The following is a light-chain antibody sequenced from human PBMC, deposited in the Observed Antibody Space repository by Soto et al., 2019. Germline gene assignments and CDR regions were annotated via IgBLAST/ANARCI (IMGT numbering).Light chain of an antibody. V-gene: IGKV3-20*01. CDR3: QQYGGSPLYT. CDR2: GAS. J-gene: IGKJ2*01. CDR1: QSVSSSD. Sequence: EIVLTQSPGTLSLSPGDRATLSCRASQSVSSSDLAWYQQEPGQAPRLLIYGASTRATGIPDRFSGSGSGIDFTLTISRLEPEDFAVYYCQQYGGSPLYTFGQGTKLEIK.